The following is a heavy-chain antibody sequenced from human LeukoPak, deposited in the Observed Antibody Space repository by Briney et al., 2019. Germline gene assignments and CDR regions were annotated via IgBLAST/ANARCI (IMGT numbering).Heavy chain of an antibody. Sequence: GGSLRLSCAASGFTFSSYSMNWVRQAPGKWLEWVSSISSSSSYIYYADSVKGRFTISRDNAKNSLYLQMNSLRAEDTAVYYCAIRPTVTTTGIFDYWGQGTLVTVSS. CDR3: AIRPTVTTTGIFDY. V-gene: IGHV3-21*01. J-gene: IGHJ4*02. CDR1: GFTFSSYS. CDR2: ISSSSSYI. D-gene: IGHD4-17*01.